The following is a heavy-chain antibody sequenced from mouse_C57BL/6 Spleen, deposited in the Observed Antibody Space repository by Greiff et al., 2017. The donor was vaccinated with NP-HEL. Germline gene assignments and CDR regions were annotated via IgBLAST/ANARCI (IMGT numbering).Heavy chain of an antibody. CDR3: ATSRGYYYGSSLYFDY. Sequence: VQLQQSGAELMKPGASVKLSCKATGYTFTGYWIEWVKQRPGHGLEWIGEILPGSGSTKYNEKFKGKATFTADKSSTTAYMQISSLTTEDSAIYYGATSRGYYYGSSLYFDYWGQGTTLTVSS. CDR2: ILPGSGST. V-gene: IGHV1-9*01. CDR1: GYTFTGYW. J-gene: IGHJ2*01. D-gene: IGHD1-1*01.